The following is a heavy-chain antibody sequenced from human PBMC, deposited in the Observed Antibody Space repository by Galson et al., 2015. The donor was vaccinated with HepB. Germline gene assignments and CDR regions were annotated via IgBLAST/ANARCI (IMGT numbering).Heavy chain of an antibody. Sequence: SVKVSCKASGGGFSGYAVSWVRQVPGQGLEWMGGIIPLFGPTEYAQTLKGRVTFIADTSTDTVNMEISGLTSEDTAVYFCGKSGNPHWYIALWGRGTLLTGSS. V-gene: IGHV1-69*06. J-gene: IGHJ2*01. CDR2: IIPLFGPT. CDR3: GKSGNPHWYIAL. CDR1: GGGFSGYA.